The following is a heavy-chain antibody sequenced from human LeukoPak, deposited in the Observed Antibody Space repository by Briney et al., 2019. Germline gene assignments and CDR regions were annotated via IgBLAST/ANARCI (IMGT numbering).Heavy chain of an antibody. CDR2: IYTRGST. V-gene: IGHV4-4*07. D-gene: IGHD4-17*01. CDR3: ARLYGDYSVYY. Sequence: SETLSLTCSVSGGSIRSHYWSWIRQPAGKGLEWIGRIYTRGSTNCNPSLNSRVTISVDTSKNQFSLKLSSVTAADTAVYYCARLYGDYSVYYWGQGTLVTVSS. J-gene: IGHJ4*02. CDR1: GGSIRSHY.